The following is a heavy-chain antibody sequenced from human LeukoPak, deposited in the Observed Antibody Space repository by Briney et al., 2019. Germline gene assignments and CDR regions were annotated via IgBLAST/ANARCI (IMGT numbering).Heavy chain of an antibody. CDR1: GFTFSSYA. D-gene: IGHD6-13*01. J-gene: IGHJ4*02. V-gene: IGHV3-23*01. CDR3: ARAEGIAAAGSDFDY. Sequence: GGSLRLSCAASGFTFSSYAMSWVRQAPGKGLEWVSAISGSGGSTYYADSVKGRFTISRDNSKNTLYLQMNSLRAEDTAVYYCARAEGIAAAGSDFDYWGQGTLVTVSS. CDR2: ISGSGGST.